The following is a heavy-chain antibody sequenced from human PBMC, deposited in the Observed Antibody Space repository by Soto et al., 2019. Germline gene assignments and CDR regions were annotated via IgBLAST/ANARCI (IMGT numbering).Heavy chain of an antibody. CDR2: VTATAESA. V-gene: IGHV3-23*01. Sequence: LRLSCTPFGFNFDAYAMSWVRQAPGKGLEWVSAVTATAESAYYTDSVRGRFIITRDNSDNMLYLQMSSLRVEDTAIYFCARGRYYDSPQDLCRRGTQVTVSS. CDR1: GFNFDAYA. J-gene: IGHJ5*02. D-gene: IGHD3-10*01. CDR3: ARGRYYDSPQDL.